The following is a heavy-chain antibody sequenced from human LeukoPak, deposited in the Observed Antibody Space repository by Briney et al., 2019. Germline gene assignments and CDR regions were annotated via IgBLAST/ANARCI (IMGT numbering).Heavy chain of an antibody. CDR1: GFTFSSYS. D-gene: IGHD3-10*01. Sequence: GGSLRLSCAASGFTFSSYSMNWVRQAPGKGLEWVSYISSSSSTIYYADSVKGRFTISRDNAKNSLYPQMNSLRDEDTAVYYCARYGDDGSGSPNFDYWGQGTLVTVSS. V-gene: IGHV3-48*02. J-gene: IGHJ4*02. CDR2: ISSSSSTI. CDR3: ARYGDDGSGSPNFDY.